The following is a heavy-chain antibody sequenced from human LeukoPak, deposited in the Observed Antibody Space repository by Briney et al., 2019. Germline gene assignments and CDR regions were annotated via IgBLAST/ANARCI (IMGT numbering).Heavy chain of an antibody. D-gene: IGHD3-22*01. J-gene: IGHJ4*02. CDR2: ISSSGSTI. CDR1: GFTFSDYY. Sequence: GGSLRLSCAASGFTFSDYYMGWIRQAPGKGLEWVSYISSSGSTIYYADSVKGRFTISRDNAKNSLYLQMNSLRAEDTAVYYCASFPYYYDSSGYSTRPIDYWGQGTLVTVSS. CDR3: ASFPYYYDSSGYSTRPIDY. V-gene: IGHV3-11*01.